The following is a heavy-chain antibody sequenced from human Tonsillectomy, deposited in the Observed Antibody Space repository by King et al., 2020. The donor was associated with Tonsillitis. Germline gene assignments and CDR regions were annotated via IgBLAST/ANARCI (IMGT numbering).Heavy chain of an antibody. V-gene: IGHV3-20*04. D-gene: IGHD3-22*01. Sequence: VQLVESGGGVVRPGGSLRLSCAASGFTFGDYGMSWFRQAPGKGLEWVSGINWNGGSTGYADSVKGRFTISRDNAKNSLYLQMNSLRAEDTALYYCAREGLRHYYDSSGYGYWGQGTLVTVSS. CDR1: GFTFGDYG. CDR2: INWNGGST. CDR3: AREGLRHYYDSSGYGY. J-gene: IGHJ4*02.